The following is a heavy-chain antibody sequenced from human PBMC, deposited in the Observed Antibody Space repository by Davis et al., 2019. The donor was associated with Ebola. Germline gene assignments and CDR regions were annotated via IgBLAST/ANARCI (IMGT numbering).Heavy chain of an antibody. Sequence: GESLKISCAASGFTFSNFGMHWVRQTPGKGLEWVAIIWYDGSKTFYADAVKGRFTVSRDNSKNTVSLQMNSLRGEDSVVYFCARDQDKSNRLPPDIWGQGTLVNVSS. J-gene: IGHJ4*02. V-gene: IGHV3-33*01. CDR1: GFTFSNFG. CDR3: ARDQDKSNRLPPDI. D-gene: IGHD2/OR15-2a*01. CDR2: IWYDGSKT.